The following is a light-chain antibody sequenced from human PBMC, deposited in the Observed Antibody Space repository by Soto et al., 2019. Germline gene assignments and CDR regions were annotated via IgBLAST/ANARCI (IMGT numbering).Light chain of an antibody. CDR3: QSFDSSLSAVV. J-gene: IGLJ3*02. Sequence: QAVVTQPPSASGAPGQRVTISCSGSSSNIGAGYDVHWYQQVPGTAPKLLIYSNTNRPSVVPDRFSGSKSGTSASLAITGLQADDEALYFCQSFDSSLSAVVFGGGTKVTVL. CDR2: SNT. V-gene: IGLV1-40*01. CDR1: SSNIGAGYD.